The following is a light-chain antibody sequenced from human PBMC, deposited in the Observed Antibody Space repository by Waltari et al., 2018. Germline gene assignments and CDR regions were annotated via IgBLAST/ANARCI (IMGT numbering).Light chain of an antibody. CDR2: GAS. J-gene: IGKJ2*01. CDR1: QSVTSTY. CDR3: QQYGTSSYT. V-gene: IGKV3-20*01. Sequence: EIVLTQSPGTLSLSPGERATLPCRASQSVTSTYLGWYQQKPGQAPRLLIYGASSRAAGIPDRFSGSGSGTDFTLTISRLEPDDSAVYYCQQYGTSSYTFGQGTKLEIK.